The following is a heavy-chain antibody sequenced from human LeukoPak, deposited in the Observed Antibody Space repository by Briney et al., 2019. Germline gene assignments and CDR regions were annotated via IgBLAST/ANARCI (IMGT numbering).Heavy chain of an antibody. V-gene: IGHV1-18*01. D-gene: IGHD3-9*01. CDR2: ISGYNDNT. CDR1: GYTFTSYA. CDR3: ARGDILPGRPHFFDY. Sequence: VASVKVSCKTSGYTFTSYAINWVRQAPGQGLEWMGWISGYNDNTVYAQKLQGRVTMTTDTSTSTAYMELRSLRSDDTAVYYCARGDILPGRPHFFDYWGQGTLVTVSS. J-gene: IGHJ4*02.